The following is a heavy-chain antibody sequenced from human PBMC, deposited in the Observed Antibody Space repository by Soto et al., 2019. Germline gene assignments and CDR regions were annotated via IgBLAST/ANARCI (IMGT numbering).Heavy chain of an antibody. V-gene: IGHV1-69*12. J-gene: IGHJ6*02. CDR2: IIPIFGTA. Sequence: QVQLVQSGAEVKKPGSSVKVSCKASGGTFSSYAISWVRQAPGQGLEWMGGIIPIFGTANYAQKFQGRVTIPADASTSPACMELSSLRSEDTAVYYCARTRATKYGIVEVVAATPDYHYNGMDVWGQGTTVTVSS. D-gene: IGHD2-15*01. CDR1: GGTFSSYA. CDR3: ARTRATKYGIVEVVAATPDYHYNGMDV.